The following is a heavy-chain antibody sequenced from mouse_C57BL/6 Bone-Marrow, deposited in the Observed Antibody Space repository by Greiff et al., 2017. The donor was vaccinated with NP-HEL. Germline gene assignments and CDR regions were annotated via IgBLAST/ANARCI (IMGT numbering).Heavy chain of an antibody. CDR1: GYTFTSYG. CDR2: IYPRSGNT. J-gene: IGHJ3*01. V-gene: IGHV1-81*01. Sequence: QVQLQQSGAELARPGASVKLSCKASGYTFTSYGISWVKQRTGQGLEWIGEIYPRSGNTYYNEKFKGKATLTADKSSSTAYMELRSLTSEDSAVYFCARALYWGQGTLVTVSA. CDR3: ARALY.